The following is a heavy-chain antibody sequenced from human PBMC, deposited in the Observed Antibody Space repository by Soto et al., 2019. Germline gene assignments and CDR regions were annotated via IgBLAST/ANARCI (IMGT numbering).Heavy chain of an antibody. Sequence: SETLSLTCSVSGGSIIRHYWSWIRQPPGKGLEWIGYIHYTGSTDYNPSLKSRLTISVDTSKNQFSLKLSSVTAADTAVYYCARGGWSLDYWGQGTLVTISS. CDR2: IHYTGST. J-gene: IGHJ4*02. D-gene: IGHD2-15*01. CDR1: GGSIIRHY. V-gene: IGHV4-59*11. CDR3: ARGGWSLDY.